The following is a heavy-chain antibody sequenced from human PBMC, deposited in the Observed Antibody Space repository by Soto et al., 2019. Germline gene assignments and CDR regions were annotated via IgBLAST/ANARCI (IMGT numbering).Heavy chain of an antibody. CDR1: GDSISSGGYF. V-gene: IGHV4-31*03. D-gene: IGHD4-17*01. Sequence: PSETLSLTCTVSGDSISSGGYFWNWIRHHPGKGLEWIGYIFYSGTTFYNPSLKSRLSISVDTSNNQFSLNLTSVTAADTAVYFCATRRLRWRYFDYRGQGALVTVCS. J-gene: IGHJ4*02. CDR3: ATRRLRWRYFDY. CDR2: IFYSGTT.